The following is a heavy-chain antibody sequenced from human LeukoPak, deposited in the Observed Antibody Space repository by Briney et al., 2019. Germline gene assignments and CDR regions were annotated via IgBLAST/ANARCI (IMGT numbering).Heavy chain of an antibody. J-gene: IGHJ6*02. CDR3: AAERWLQFSYYYYGMDV. CDR1: GYTLTELS. CDR2: FDPEDGET. V-gene: IGHV1-24*01. Sequence: ASVKVSCKVSGYTLTELSMHWVRQTPGKGLEWMGGFDPEDGETIYAQKFQGRVTITRDTSASTAYMELSSLRSEDTAVYYCAAERWLQFSYYYYGMDVWGQGTTVTVSS. D-gene: IGHD5-24*01.